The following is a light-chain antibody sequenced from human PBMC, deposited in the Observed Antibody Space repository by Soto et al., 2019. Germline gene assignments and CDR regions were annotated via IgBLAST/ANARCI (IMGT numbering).Light chain of an antibody. Sequence: QSALAQPPSVSGSPGQTVTISCTGTTSDVGGYNHVSWYQHHPGKVPKLIIYDVAKRPSGVPDRFSGSKSGNTASPTISGLQAEDEADYSCCSSAGTYTCVFGTGTKVTVL. CDR3: CSSAGTYTCV. CDR2: DVA. V-gene: IGLV2-11*01. CDR1: TSDVGGYNH. J-gene: IGLJ1*01.